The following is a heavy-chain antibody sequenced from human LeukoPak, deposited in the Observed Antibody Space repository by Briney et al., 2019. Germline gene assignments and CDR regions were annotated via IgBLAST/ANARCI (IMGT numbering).Heavy chain of an antibody. V-gene: IGHV3-7*01. J-gene: IGHJ4*02. CDR1: GFTFSSYW. Sequence: GSLRLSCAASGFTFSSYWMSWVRQAPGKGLEWVANIKQDGSEKYYVDSVKGRFTISRDNAKNSLYLQMNSLRPEDTAVYSCARSFFQWNYGSCLDSWGQGTLVTVSS. CDR2: IKQDGSEK. CDR3: ARSFFQWNYGSCLDS. D-gene: IGHD1-7*01.